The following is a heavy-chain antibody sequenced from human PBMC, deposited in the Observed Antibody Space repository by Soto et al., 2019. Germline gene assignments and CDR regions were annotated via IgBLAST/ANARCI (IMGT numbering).Heavy chain of an antibody. D-gene: IGHD7-27*01. J-gene: IGHJ6*02. V-gene: IGHV3-23*01. CDR1: GFALSDYI. Sequence: EVQVLQSGGGLVQPGGSLRLSCAASGFALSDYIMTWVRQAPGKGLEWVSSMTGSSGNTYDADSVRGRFTTSRDNSKTTLYLQMNRLRDDDTAVYYCEKSSGTGKSYGMAVWGQGTTGVVSS. CDR3: EKSSGTGKSYGMAV. CDR2: MTGSSGNT.